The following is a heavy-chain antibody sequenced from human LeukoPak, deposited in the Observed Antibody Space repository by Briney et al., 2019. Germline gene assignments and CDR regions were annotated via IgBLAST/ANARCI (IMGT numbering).Heavy chain of an antibody. D-gene: IGHD6-6*01. CDR1: GYTFTSYD. J-gene: IGHJ4*02. Sequence: ASVKVSCKASGYTFTSYDINWVRQATGQGLEWMGWMNPNSGNTGYAQKFQGRVTITRNTSISTAYMELSRLRSDDTAVYYCARDLASIAALPNWVDYWGQGTLVTVSS. CDR3: ARDLASIAALPNWVDY. CDR2: MNPNSGNT. V-gene: IGHV1-8*03.